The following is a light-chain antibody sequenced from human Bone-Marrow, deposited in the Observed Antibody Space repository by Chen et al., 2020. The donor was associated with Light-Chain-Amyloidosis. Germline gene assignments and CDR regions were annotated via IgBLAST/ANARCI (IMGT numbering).Light chain of an antibody. J-gene: IGKJ2*01. V-gene: IGKV4-1*01. CDR1: DSVFSSSKNKNY. Sequence: IMMTQSPDSVTVSLGERATINCKSSDSVFSSSKNKNYLAWFQQKPGQPPKLLIYCAATRDSGVPDRFNGSGSGTDFTLTIGILQAEDVGVYYCHQYFSTRGYTFGQGTKLEIK. CDR3: HQYFSTRGYT. CDR2: CAA.